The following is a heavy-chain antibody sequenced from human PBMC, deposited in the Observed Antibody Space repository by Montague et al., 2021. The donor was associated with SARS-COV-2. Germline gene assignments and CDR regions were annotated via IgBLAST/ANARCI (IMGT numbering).Heavy chain of an antibody. Sequence: SETLSLTCTVSGGSISSYYCRWIRQPPGKGLEWIGYMYYSGSTNYNPSLKSRVTLSVDTSKNQFSLKLSSVTAADTAVYYCARDFDYWGQGTLVTVSS. J-gene: IGHJ4*02. CDR2: MYYSGST. CDR3: ARDFDY. CDR1: GGSISSYY. V-gene: IGHV4-59*13.